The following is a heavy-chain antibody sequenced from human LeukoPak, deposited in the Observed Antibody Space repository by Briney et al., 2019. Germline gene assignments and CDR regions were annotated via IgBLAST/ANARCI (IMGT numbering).Heavy chain of an antibody. Sequence: GASVKVSCKASGYTFTSYNIHWVRQAPGQGPEWMGIINPSGGSSSHAQQFQGRLTMTRDISTSTVYMELSSLRSEDTAVYYCARAYMTAAGSAYWGQGTLVTVSS. J-gene: IGHJ4*02. V-gene: IGHV1-46*01. CDR1: GYTFTSYN. D-gene: IGHD6-13*01. CDR3: ARAYMTAAGSAY. CDR2: INPSGGSS.